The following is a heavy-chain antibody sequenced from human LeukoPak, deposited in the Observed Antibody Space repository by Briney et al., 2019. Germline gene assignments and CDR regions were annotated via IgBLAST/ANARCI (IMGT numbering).Heavy chain of an antibody. CDR2: IKEDGSEG. CDR3: ARDSDLGWELFIDYFDY. Sequence: GGSLRLSCAASGFTLSTFRMSWVRQAPERGLEWVANIKEDGSEGYYVDSVKGRFTVTRDNTKSSLFLQMNSLRAEDTAVYYCARDSDLGWELFIDYFDYWGQGTLVTVSS. D-gene: IGHD1-26*01. CDR1: GFTLSTFR. V-gene: IGHV3-7*01. J-gene: IGHJ4*02.